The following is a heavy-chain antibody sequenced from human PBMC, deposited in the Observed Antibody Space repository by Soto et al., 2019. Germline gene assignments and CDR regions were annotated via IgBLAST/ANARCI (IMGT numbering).Heavy chain of an antibody. J-gene: IGHJ4*02. V-gene: IGHV1-18*01. D-gene: IGHD2-2*01. Sequence: QVQLVQSGAEVKKPGASVKVSCKASGYTFTSYGISWVRQAPGQGLEWMGWISAYNGNTNYAQKLQGRVTMTTDTSTRTAYMELRSLRSDDTAVYYCARDGFLGYCSSTSCYPDYWGQGTLVTVSS. CDR2: ISAYNGNT. CDR3: ARDGFLGYCSSTSCYPDY. CDR1: GYTFTSYG.